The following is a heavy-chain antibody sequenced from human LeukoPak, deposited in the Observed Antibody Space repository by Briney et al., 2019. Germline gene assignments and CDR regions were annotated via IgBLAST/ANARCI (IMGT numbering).Heavy chain of an antibody. CDR1: GFTLSDYY. CDR3: ARSIGHCTGSSCFEDAFDL. V-gene: IGHV3-74*01. Sequence: GGSLRLSCAASGFTLSDYYMTWIRQAPGKGLVWVSRINGDGRDTIYADSVKGRFTISRDNAKNTVYLEMNSLRAEDTAVYSCARSIGHCTGSSCFEDAFDLWGQGTMVTVSS. D-gene: IGHD2-8*02. CDR2: INGDGRDT. J-gene: IGHJ3*01.